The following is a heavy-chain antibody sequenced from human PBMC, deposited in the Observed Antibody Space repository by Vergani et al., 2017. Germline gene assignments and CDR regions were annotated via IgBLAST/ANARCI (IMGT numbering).Heavy chain of an antibody. CDR1: GFTFSSYS. D-gene: IGHD3-3*01. Sequence: VQLVQSGGGLVKPGGSLRLSCAASGFTFSSYSMNWVRQAPGKGLEWVSSISSSSSYINYADSVKGRFTISRDKAKNSLYLQMNSLRAEDTAVYYCAREAGYDFWSGYQKTYYYYGMDVWGQGTTVTVSS. J-gene: IGHJ6*02. CDR2: ISSSSSYI. CDR3: AREAGYDFWSGYQKTYYYYGMDV. V-gene: IGHV3-21*01.